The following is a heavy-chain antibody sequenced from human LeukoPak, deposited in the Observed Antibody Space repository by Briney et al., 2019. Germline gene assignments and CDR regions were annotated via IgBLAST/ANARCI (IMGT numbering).Heavy chain of an antibody. CDR1: GSTFTSYG. Sequence: ASVKVSCKASGSTFTSYGFSWVRQAPGQGLEWMGWISAYNGNTKYAQKIQGRVTMTTDTSTSTAYMELRSLRSDDTALYYCARDRTAAAFDYWGQGTLVTVSS. J-gene: IGHJ4*02. CDR2: ISAYNGNT. CDR3: ARDRTAAAFDY. D-gene: IGHD6-13*01. V-gene: IGHV1-18*01.